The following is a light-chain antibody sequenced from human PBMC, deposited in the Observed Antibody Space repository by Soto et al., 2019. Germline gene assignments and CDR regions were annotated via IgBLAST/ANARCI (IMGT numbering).Light chain of an antibody. CDR1: ANDIGNYNY. CDR2: GVS. J-gene: IGLJ1*01. CDR3: ATWDDGLSAYV. V-gene: IGLV2-14*01. Sequence: QSVLTQPASVSGSPGQSITISCTGTANDIGNYNYVSWYQQHPGKAPKLMIYGVSNRPSGVSNRFSGSKSGNAASLTISGLQAEDEADYYCATWDDGLSAYVFGTGTKLTVL.